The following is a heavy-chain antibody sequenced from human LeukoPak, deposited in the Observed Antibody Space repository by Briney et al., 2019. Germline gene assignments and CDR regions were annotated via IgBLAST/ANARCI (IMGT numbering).Heavy chain of an antibody. J-gene: IGHJ4*02. Sequence: GGSPRLSCAASGFTFRNYWMGWVRQAPGKGLEWVGNTKPDGSAEYYADSVRGRFTTSRDNANNFLYLQMNSLRAEDTAVYYCARDGRLNPNFDYWGQGTLVRVSS. D-gene: IGHD3-16*01. CDR3: ARDGRLNPNFDY. V-gene: IGHV3-7*01. CDR1: GFTFRNYW. CDR2: TKPDGSAE.